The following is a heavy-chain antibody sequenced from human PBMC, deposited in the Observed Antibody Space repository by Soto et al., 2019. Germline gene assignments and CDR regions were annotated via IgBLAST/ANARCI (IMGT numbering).Heavy chain of an antibody. V-gene: IGHV3-7*01. Sequence: GGSLRLSCEMSGFTFKTYWMSWVRQAPGKGLEWLANMNEDANTKYYVDSVKGRFTILGDSAGNSLFLKMASLRAEDTAVYFCAAYNTSRHAAFDIWGRGTLVTVS. CDR2: MNEDANTK. D-gene: IGHD1-20*01. CDR1: GFTFKTYW. J-gene: IGHJ3*02. CDR3: AAYNTSRHAAFDI.